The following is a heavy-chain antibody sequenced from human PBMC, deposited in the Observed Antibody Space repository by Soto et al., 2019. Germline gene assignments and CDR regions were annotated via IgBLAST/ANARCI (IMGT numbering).Heavy chain of an antibody. CDR2: IDHSGST. J-gene: IGHJ4*02. V-gene: IGHV4-34*01. Sequence: PSETLSLTCAVYGGSFSGYYWSWIRQPPGKGLEWIGEIDHSGSTNYNPSLKSRVTISVDTSKNQFSLKLSSVTAADTAVYYCAKGSRGGYYCLDYWGQGTLVTVSS. CDR1: GGSFSGYY. CDR3: AKGSRGGYYCLDY. D-gene: IGHD5-12*01.